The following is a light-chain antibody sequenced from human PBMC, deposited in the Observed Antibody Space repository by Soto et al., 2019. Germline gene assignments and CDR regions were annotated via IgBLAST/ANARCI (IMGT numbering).Light chain of an antibody. CDR1: QSVSSY. V-gene: IGKV3-15*01. CDR2: GAS. CDR3: QQYNNAWT. J-gene: IGKJ1*01. Sequence: EMVLTQSPATLSLSPGERATLSCRASQSVSSYLAWYQQKPGQAPRLLIYGASTRATGIPARFSGSGSGTEFTLTISSLQSEDFAVYYCQQYNNAWTFGQGTKVDIK.